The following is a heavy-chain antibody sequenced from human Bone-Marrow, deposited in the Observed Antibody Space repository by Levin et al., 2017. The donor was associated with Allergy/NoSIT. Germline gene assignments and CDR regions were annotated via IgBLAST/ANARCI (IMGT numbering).Heavy chain of an antibody. Sequence: SQTLSLTCAVYGGSFSGSYWSWIRQPPGKGLEWIGEINHSGSTNYNPSLKSRVTISVDTSKNQFSLKLSSVTAADTAVYYCARGRGYSGYVLRTYGMDVWGQGTTVTVSS. CDR2: INHSGST. J-gene: IGHJ6*02. CDR1: GGSFSGSY. CDR3: ARGRGYSGYVLRTYGMDV. D-gene: IGHD5-12*01. V-gene: IGHV4-34*01.